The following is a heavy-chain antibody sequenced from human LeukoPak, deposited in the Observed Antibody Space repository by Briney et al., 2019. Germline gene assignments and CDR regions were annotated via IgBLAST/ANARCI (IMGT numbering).Heavy chain of an antibody. J-gene: IGHJ6*02. Sequence: SETLSLTCTVSGGSISCYYWSWIRQPPGKGLEWIGYIYYSGSTNYNPSLKSRVTISVDTSKNQFSLKLSSVTAADTAVYYCARLAVASLYYYYGMDVWGQGTTVTVSS. CDR1: GGSISCYY. CDR3: ARLAVASLYYYYGMDV. V-gene: IGHV4-59*01. D-gene: IGHD6-19*01. CDR2: IYYSGST.